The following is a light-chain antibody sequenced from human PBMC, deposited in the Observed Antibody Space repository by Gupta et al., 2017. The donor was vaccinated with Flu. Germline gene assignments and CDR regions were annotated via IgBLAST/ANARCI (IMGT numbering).Light chain of an antibody. CDR2: DAS. V-gene: IGKV3-11*01. CDR3: QQRSNGLT. Sequence: SPATLSLSPGERATLSCRASQSISSYLAWYQQKPGQAPRLLIYDASNRATGIPARFSGSGSGTDFTLTISSLEPEDFAIYYCQQRSNGLTFGGGTKVEIK. CDR1: QSISSY. J-gene: IGKJ4*01.